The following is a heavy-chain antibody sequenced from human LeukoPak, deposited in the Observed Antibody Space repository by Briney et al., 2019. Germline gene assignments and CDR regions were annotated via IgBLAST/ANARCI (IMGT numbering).Heavy chain of an antibody. D-gene: IGHD1-1*01. V-gene: IGHV7-4-1*01. CDR3: ARDSRTTGTPCGY. CDR1: GYTFTNYT. CDR2: IDTNTGNP. Sequence: ASVKVSCKASGYTFTNYTINWVRLAPGQGLEWMGWIDTNTGNPTYAQGFAGRFVFSLDTSVSTAYLQICSLKAEDTAVYYCARDSRTTGTPCGYWGQGTLVTVSS. J-gene: IGHJ4*02.